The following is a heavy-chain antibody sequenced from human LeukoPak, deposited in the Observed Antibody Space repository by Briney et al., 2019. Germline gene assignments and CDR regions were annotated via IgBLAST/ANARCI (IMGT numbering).Heavy chain of an antibody. Sequence: ASVKVSCKASGYTFTSYGISWVRQAPGQGLEWMGWISAYNGNTNYAQKLQGRVTMTTDTSTSTAYMELRSLRSDDTAVYYCARVDDSSGYSPSYYFDYWGQGTLVTVSS. D-gene: IGHD3-22*01. CDR1: GYTFTSYG. CDR3: ARVDDSSGYSPSYYFDY. CDR2: ISAYNGNT. J-gene: IGHJ4*02. V-gene: IGHV1-18*01.